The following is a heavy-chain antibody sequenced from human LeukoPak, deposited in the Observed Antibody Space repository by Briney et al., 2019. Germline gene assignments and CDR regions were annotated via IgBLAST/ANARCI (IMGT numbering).Heavy chain of an antibody. CDR2: TDGTNK. J-gene: IGHJ4*02. CDR1: GFTFTIHA. CDR3: AKDLIAGPPDYFDY. Sequence: PGRSLRLSCAASGFTFTIHAVHWVRQAPGKGLEWVAVTDGTNKFYSDSVRGRFTISDDTSKNTIYLQMNSLRPEDTAMYYCAKDLIAGPPDYFDYWGQGTLVSVSS. V-gene: IGHV3-30-3*01. D-gene: IGHD2-21*01.